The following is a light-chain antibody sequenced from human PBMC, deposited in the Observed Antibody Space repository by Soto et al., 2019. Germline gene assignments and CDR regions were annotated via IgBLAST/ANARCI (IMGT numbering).Light chain of an antibody. CDR3: CSYAGSTFIVI. CDR2: EGS. Sequence: QSALTQPASVSGSPGQSITISCTGTNSDVGSYNLVSWYQYHPGKAPKLLIYEGSKRPSGVSNRFSGSKSGNTASLTISGLQAEDEADYYCCSYAGSTFIVIFGGGTKLTVL. J-gene: IGLJ2*01. V-gene: IGLV2-23*01. CDR1: NSDVGSYNL.